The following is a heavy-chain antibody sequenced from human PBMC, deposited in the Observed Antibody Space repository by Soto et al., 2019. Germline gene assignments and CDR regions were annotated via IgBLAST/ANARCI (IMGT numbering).Heavy chain of an antibody. J-gene: IGHJ5*02. CDR3: ARGQRFSDWFDP. V-gene: IGHV4-4*07. CDR1: GGSMSSYY. D-gene: IGHD3-3*01. Sequence: SETLSLTCTVSGGSMSSYYWTWIRQPAGRGLEWIGRVYSSGSTHYNPSLKSRVTISLDTSKNQFSLRLLSVTDADTAVYYCARGQRFSDWFDPWGQGTLVTVSS. CDR2: VYSSGST.